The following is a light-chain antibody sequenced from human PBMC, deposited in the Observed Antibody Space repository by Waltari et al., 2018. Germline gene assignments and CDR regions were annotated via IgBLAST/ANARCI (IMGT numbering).Light chain of an antibody. CDR2: HAS. CDR3: QHYESLPVT. Sequence: EIVLTQSPGTLSLSPGEGATLSCRGSQSISKYLAWYQQKPGQAPRLLIYHASSRAAGIPDRFSGSGSGTDFSLTISRLEPEDFAVYYCQHYESLPVTFGQGTKVEIK. CDR1: QSISKY. V-gene: IGKV3-20*01. J-gene: IGKJ1*01.